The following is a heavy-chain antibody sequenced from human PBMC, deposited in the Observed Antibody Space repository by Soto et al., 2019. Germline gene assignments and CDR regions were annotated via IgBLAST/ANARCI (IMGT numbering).Heavy chain of an antibody. D-gene: IGHD1-26*01. CDR1: GGTFSTYS. CDR2: IIPMFGST. Sequence: QVQLVQSGAEVKKPGSSVKVSCKASGGTFSTYSVSWVRQAPGQGLEWMGGIIPMFGSTKYAQTFQDRVTVTVQQSTSTVYMQLSSLRSDDTAVYYCPRSQCGEFQLLYAFDIWGQGTKVTVSS. J-gene: IGHJ3*02. CDR3: PRSQCGEFQLLYAFDI. V-gene: IGHV1-69*01.